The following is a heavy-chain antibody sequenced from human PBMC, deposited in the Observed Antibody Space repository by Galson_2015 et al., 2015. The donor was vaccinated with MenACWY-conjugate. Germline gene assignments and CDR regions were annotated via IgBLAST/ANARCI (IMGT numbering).Heavy chain of an antibody. CDR2: ISYDGTGT. D-gene: IGHD3-22*01. Sequence: SLRLSCAASGFSFTSHAMHWVRQAPGKGLEWVALISYDGTGTYYGDSVKGRFTISRDNSKNTLYLQMDGLRAEDTALYYCASADYHNDKSPRHFDYWGQGTLVTVSS. J-gene: IGHJ4*02. CDR3: ASADYHNDKSPRHFDY. CDR1: GFSFTSHA. V-gene: IGHV3-30*04.